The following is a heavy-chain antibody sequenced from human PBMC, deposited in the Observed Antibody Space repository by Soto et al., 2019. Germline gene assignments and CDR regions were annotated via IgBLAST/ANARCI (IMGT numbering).Heavy chain of an antibody. CDR2: IIPIFGTA. V-gene: IGHV1-69*13. CDR1: GDTFSSYA. CDR3: ASGAPSYDSTPNY. J-gene: IGHJ4*02. D-gene: IGHD3-22*01. Sequence: SVKVSCKASGDTFSSYAISWVRQAPGQGLEWMGGIIPIFGTANYAQKFQGRVTITADESTSTAYMELSSLRSEDTAVYYCASGAPSYDSTPNYWGQGTLVTVSS.